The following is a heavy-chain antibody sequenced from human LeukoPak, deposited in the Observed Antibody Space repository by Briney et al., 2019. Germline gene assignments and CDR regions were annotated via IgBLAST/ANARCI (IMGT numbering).Heavy chain of an antibody. V-gene: IGHV4-34*01. CDR3: ARSTPYYYDSSGYYYGFGY. CDR1: GGSFSGYY. CDR2: INRSGST. J-gene: IGHJ4*02. Sequence: PSETLSLTCAVYGGSFSGYYWSWIRQPPGKGLEWIGEINRSGSTNYNPSLKSRVTISVDTSKNQFSLKLSSVTAADTAVYYCARSTPYYYDSSGYYYGFGYWGQGTLVTVSS. D-gene: IGHD3-22*01.